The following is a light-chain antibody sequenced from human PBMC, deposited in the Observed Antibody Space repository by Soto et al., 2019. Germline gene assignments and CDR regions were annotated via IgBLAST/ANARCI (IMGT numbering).Light chain of an antibody. J-gene: IGKJ4*01. CDR1: QSVFYSSNNKNY. CDR3: QQYYGSPLT. V-gene: IGKV4-1*01. CDR2: WAS. Sequence: DIVMTQSPDSLAVSLGERATIHCKSSQSVFYSSNNKNYLAWYQQKPGQPPKLLIYWASIREFGVPDRFSGSGSGPDFTLTIRSLQAEEVAFYYCQQYYGSPLTFGGETKVEI.